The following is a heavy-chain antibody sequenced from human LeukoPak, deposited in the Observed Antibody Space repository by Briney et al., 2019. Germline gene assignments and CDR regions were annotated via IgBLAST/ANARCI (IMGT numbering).Heavy chain of an antibody. CDR3: ARDSRLCSGGSCYAEFY. V-gene: IGHV3-11*01. CDR1: GFTFSDYY. Sequence: GGSLRLSCAASGFTFSDYYMSWIRQAPGKGLEGVSYISSSGSTIYYADSVKGRFTISRDNAKNSLYLQMNSLRAEDTAVYYCARDSRLCSGGSCYAEFYWGQGTLVTVSS. D-gene: IGHD2-15*01. CDR2: ISSSGSTI. J-gene: IGHJ4*02.